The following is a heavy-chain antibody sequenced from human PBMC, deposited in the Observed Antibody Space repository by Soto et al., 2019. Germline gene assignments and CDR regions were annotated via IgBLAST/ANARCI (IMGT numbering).Heavy chain of an antibody. Sequence: PGGSLRLSCAASGFTFSNYAMSWVRQAPGKGLEWVSTISGRGGNTYYADSVKGRFTISRDNSRNTLYLQMDSLRVEDSAVYSCAKAGCSGGTCYLYYFDYWGQVALVTVSS. J-gene: IGHJ4*02. CDR3: AKAGCSGGTCYLYYFDY. D-gene: IGHD2-15*01. V-gene: IGHV3-23*01. CDR2: ISGRGGNT. CDR1: GFTFSNYA.